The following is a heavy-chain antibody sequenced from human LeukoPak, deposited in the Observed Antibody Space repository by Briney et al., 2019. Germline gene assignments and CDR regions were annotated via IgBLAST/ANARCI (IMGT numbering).Heavy chain of an antibody. V-gene: IGHV3-53*01. J-gene: IGHJ6*02. D-gene: IGHD6-19*01. CDR2: LYSGGSA. CDR3: ARDSEAETGWYYYGMDV. Sequence: GGSLRLSCAASGFIVSSNYMNWVRQAPGKGLEWIAVLYSGGSAYYADSVKGRFTISRDNSKNTLYLQIYSLRAEDTAIYYCARDSEAETGWYYYGMDVWGQGTTVTVSS. CDR1: GFIVSSNY.